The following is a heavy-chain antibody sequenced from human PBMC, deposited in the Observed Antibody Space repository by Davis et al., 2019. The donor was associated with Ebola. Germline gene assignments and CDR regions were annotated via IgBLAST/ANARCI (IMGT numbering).Heavy chain of an antibody. J-gene: IGHJ4*02. D-gene: IGHD7-27*01. CDR1: GFTFSHYW. V-gene: IGHV3-7*01. CDR2: KDQDGSDK. Sequence: GESLKISCAVSGFTFSHYWMSWVRQAPGKGLEWVANKDQDGSDKYYVDSVKGRFTISRDNTKNSLYLQMNSLRVEDTAVYYCARANWGSADYWGQGTQVTVSS. CDR3: ARANWGSADY.